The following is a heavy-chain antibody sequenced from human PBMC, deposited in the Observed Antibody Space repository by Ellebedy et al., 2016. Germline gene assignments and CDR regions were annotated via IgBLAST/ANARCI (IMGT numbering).Heavy chain of an antibody. CDR2: MFWRSGDT. Sequence: SLKISXGASGFDFDENAIHWVRQAPQKGLEWVAGMFWRSGDTDYADSVKGRFIFSRDNARTSFYLQMNSLTPEDTALYYCVEDGGPGGAEYWGQGTLVTVSS. CDR1: GFDFDENA. D-gene: IGHD1-14*01. J-gene: IGHJ4*02. V-gene: IGHV3-9*01. CDR3: VEDGGPGGAEY.